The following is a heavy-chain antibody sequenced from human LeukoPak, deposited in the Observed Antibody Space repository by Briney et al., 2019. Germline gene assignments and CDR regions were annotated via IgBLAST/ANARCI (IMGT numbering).Heavy chain of an antibody. CDR1: GFTFSRYD. Sequence: GGSLRLSCAASGFTFSRYDMSWVRQAPGKGPEWVSSISGSGARTYYADSVKGRFTISRDNSKNTLYLQMNSLRAEDTAVYYCARSTSSEYDIYHFDYWGQGTLVTVSS. J-gene: IGHJ4*02. CDR3: ARSTSSEYDIYHFDY. CDR2: ISGSGART. D-gene: IGHD3-9*01. V-gene: IGHV3-23*01.